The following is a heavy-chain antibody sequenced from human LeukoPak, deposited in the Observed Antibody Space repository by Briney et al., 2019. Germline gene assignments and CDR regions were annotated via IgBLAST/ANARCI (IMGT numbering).Heavy chain of an antibody. CDR3: ARSRDGYNSFDS. J-gene: IGHJ4*02. V-gene: IGHV1-69*06. CDR2: IIPIFGTA. D-gene: IGHD5-24*01. CDR1: GGTFSSYA. Sequence: ASVKVSCKASGGTFSSYAISWVRQAPGQGLEWMGGIIPIFGTANYAQKFQGRVTITADKSTSTAYMELSSLRSEDTAVYYCARSRDGYNSFDSWGQGTLVTVSS.